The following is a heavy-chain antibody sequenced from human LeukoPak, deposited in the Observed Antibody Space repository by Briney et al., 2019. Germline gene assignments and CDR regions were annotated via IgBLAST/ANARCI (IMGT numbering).Heavy chain of an antibody. J-gene: IGHJ4*02. CDR3: AKISRGYVPVNPTPIDY. V-gene: IGHV3-23*01. Sequence: PGGSLRLSCAASGFTFSSYAMSWVRQAPGKGLEWVSATSGSGGSTYYADSVKGRFTISRDNSKNTLYLQMNSLRAEDTAVYYCAKISRGYVPVNPTPIDYWGQGTLVTVSP. CDR1: GFTFSSYA. D-gene: IGHD5-12*01. CDR2: TSGSGGST.